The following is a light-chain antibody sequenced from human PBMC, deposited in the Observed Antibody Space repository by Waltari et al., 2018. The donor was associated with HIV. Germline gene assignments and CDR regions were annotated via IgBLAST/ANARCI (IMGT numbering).Light chain of an antibody. CDR3: SSYTSSSTLEGVV. Sequence: QSALTQPASVSGSPGQSITISCTGTSSDVGGYNYASWYQQHPGKAPKLMIYEVSNRPSGVSNRFSGSKSGNTASLTISGLQAEDEADYYCSSYTSSSTLEGVVFGGGTKLTVL. CDR2: EVS. CDR1: SSDVGGYNY. J-gene: IGLJ2*01. V-gene: IGLV2-14*01.